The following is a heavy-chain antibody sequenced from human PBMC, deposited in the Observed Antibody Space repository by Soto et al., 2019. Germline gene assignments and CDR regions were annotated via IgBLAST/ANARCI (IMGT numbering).Heavy chain of an antibody. CDR1: GFTFSMYS. J-gene: IGHJ4*02. CDR3: ARVYSSLDYGIDY. V-gene: IGHV3-30-3*01. Sequence: GGSLRLSCAAYGFTFSMYSIHWVRQAPGKGLEWVAVISYDGSDKYYADSVKGRFTISRDNSRNTLYLQMNSLRPEDTAVYYCARVYSSLDYGIDYWGQGTTVTVSS. CDR2: ISYDGSDK. D-gene: IGHD6-6*01.